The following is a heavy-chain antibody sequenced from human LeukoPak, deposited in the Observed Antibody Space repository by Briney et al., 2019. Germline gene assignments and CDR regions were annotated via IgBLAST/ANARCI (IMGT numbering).Heavy chain of an antibody. CDR1: GYTFTNYY. CDR2: INPGGRST. J-gene: IGHJ4*02. Sequence: RASVKVSCKASGYTFTNYYIHWVRQAPGQGLEWMGIINPGGRSTSYAQKFQGRVTMTRDTSTSTVYMELSSLRSEDTAVYYCAKEPIGAGRSGSYYTKWGQGTLVTVSS. D-gene: IGHD3-10*01. V-gene: IGHV1-46*01. CDR3: AKEPIGAGRSGSYYTK.